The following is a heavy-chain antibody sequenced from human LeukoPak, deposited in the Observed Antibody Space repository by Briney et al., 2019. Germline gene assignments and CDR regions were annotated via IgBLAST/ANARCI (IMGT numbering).Heavy chain of an antibody. V-gene: IGHV4-4*09. J-gene: IGHJ4*02. CDR2: IYTSGST. Sequence: SGTLCLTCTASGGSISSYYLSWIRQPPGKGLEWIGYIYTSGSTNYNPSLKSRVTISVDTSKNQFSLKLSSVTAADTAVYYCARQRGGSGWYYFDYWGQGTLVTVSS. CDR1: GGSISSYY. D-gene: IGHD6-19*01. CDR3: ARQRGGSGWYYFDY.